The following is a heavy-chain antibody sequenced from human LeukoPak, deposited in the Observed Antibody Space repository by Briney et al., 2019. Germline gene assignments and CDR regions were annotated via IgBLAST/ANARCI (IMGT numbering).Heavy chain of an antibody. D-gene: IGHD3-16*01. V-gene: IGHV3-33*01. J-gene: IGHJ6*02. CDR1: GFTFSSYG. CDR3: AREEGLGYGMDV. CDR2: IWYDGSNK. Sequence: QPGRSLRLSCAASGFTFSSYGMHWVRQAPGKGLEWVAVIWYDGSNKYYADSVKGRFTISRDNSKNTLYLQMNSLRAEDTAVYYCAREEGLGYGMDVWGQGTTVTVSS.